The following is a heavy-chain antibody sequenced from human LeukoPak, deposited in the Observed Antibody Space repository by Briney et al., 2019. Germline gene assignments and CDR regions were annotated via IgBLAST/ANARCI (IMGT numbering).Heavy chain of an antibody. CDR1: GYSFTSYW. D-gene: IGHD2/OR15-2a*01. Sequence: GESLRISCKASGYSFTSYWIDWVRQMPGKGLEWMGIIYPGDSDTRYSPSFQGQVTISVDNSITTAYLQWSSLKASDTAMYYCARQSTSRGAYWGQGTLVTVSS. V-gene: IGHV5-51*01. J-gene: IGHJ4*02. CDR2: IYPGDSDT. CDR3: ARQSTSRGAY.